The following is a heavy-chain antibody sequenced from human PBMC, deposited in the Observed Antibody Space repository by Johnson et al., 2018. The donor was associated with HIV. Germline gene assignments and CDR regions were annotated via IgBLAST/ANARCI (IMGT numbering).Heavy chain of an antibody. CDR1: GFTFINAW. CDR2: IYSGGST. J-gene: IGHJ3*02. Sequence: VQLVESGGGVVQPGRSLRLSCAASGFTFINAWMSWVRQAPGKGLEWVSVIYSGGSTYYADSVKGRFTISRDTSKNTLYFQMNGLRAEDTAVYYCAKQNRGAFDSWGQGTMVTVSS. CDR3: AKQNRGAFDS. V-gene: IGHV3-66*04.